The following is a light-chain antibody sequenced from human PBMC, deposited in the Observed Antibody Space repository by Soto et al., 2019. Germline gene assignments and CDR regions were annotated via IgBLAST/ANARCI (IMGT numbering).Light chain of an antibody. CDR1: HSVSSSY. J-gene: IGKJ5*01. V-gene: IGKV3-20*01. CDR3: QQFDTSPPST. CDR2: GAS. Sequence: EIVLTQSPCTLSLSPGERATLSCRASHSVSSSYLAWYQQKPDQAPRLLIYGASSRATGIPDRFSGSGSGTDFTLTISRLEPEDFAVYYCQQFDTSPPSTFGQGTRLEIK.